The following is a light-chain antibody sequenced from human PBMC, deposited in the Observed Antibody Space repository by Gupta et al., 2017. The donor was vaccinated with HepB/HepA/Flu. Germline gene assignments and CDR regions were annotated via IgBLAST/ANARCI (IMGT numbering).Light chain of an antibody. CDR2: DNT. CDR1: SSHIGNNY. CDR3: GTWDSSLSAYV. V-gene: IGLV1-51*01. Sequence: QSVLTQPPSVSAAPGQKVTIAFSGSSSHIGNNYVSWYQQLPGTAPKLLIYDNTKLPSGIPDRCSGSKSGTSATLGITGLQTGDEADYYCGTWDSSLSAYVFGTGTKVTVL. J-gene: IGLJ1*01.